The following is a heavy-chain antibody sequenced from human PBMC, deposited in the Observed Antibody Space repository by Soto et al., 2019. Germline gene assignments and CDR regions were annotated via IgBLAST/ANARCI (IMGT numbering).Heavy chain of an antibody. CDR1: GGSISSGDYY. CDR2: IYYSGST. CDR3: ARWWSGSRQGFDP. J-gene: IGHJ5*02. V-gene: IGHV4-31*03. D-gene: IGHD3-3*01. Sequence: QVQLQESGPGLVKPSQTLSLTCTVSGGSISSGDYYWSWIRQDPGKGLEWIGYIYYSGSTYYSPSLKSRVTISVDTSKNQFSLKLSSVTAADTAVYYCARWWSGSRQGFDPWGQGTLVTVSS.